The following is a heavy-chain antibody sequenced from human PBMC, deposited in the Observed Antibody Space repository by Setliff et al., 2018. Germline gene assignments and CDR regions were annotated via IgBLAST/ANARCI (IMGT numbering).Heavy chain of an antibody. Sequence: SETLSLTCTVSGYSISSGYIWGWIRQPPGKGLEWVGSIFHSGSTYYNPSLKSRVTIPMDTSKNQLSLKVSSVTAADTAVYYCARSFSRREKFLLDYWGQGALVTVSS. CDR3: ARSFSRREKFLLDY. J-gene: IGHJ4*02. V-gene: IGHV4-38-2*02. CDR1: GYSISSGYI. CDR2: IFHSGST.